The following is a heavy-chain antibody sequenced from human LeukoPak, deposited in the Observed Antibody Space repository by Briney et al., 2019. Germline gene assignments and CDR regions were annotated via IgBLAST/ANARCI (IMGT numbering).Heavy chain of an antibody. J-gene: IGHJ4*02. V-gene: IGHV4-39*01. CDR2: IYYSGST. CDR1: GGSISSSSYY. D-gene: IGHD1-14*01. Sequence: SETLSLTCTASGGSISSSSYYWGWIRQPPGKGLEWIGSIYYSGSTYYNPSLKSRVTISVDTSKNQFSLKLSSVTAADTAVYYCATNPITTTPNYFDYWGQGTLVTVSS. CDR3: ATNPITTTPNYFDY.